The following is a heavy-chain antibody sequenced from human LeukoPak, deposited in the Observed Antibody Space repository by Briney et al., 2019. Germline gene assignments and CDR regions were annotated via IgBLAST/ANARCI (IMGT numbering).Heavy chain of an antibody. CDR2: IKSKTDGGTT. Sequence: GGSLRLSCAASGFTFSNAWMSWVRQAPGKGLEWVGLIKSKTDGGTTDYAAPVKGRFTISRDDSKNTLYLQMNSLRAEDTAVYYCARDLGYGDYYFDYWGQGTLVTVSS. J-gene: IGHJ4*02. D-gene: IGHD4-17*01. CDR1: GFTFSNAW. V-gene: IGHV3-15*01. CDR3: ARDLGYGDYYFDY.